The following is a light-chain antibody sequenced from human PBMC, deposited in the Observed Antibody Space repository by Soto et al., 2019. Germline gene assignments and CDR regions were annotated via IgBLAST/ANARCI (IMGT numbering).Light chain of an antibody. Sequence: QSVLTQPASVSGSPGQSITISCTGTSSDVGGYNYVSWYQQHPGKAPKLMIYGVSNRPSGVSNRFSGSKSGNTASLTISGLQAEDDADDYCGSYTSSISLYVFGAGTKVTVL. J-gene: IGLJ1*01. V-gene: IGLV2-14*03. CDR2: GVS. CDR1: SSDVGGYNY. CDR3: GSYTSSISLYV.